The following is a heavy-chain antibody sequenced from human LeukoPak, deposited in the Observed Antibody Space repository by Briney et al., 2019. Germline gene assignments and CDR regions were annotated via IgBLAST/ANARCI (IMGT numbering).Heavy chain of an antibody. V-gene: IGHV3-21*01. CDR1: GFTFSSYG. CDR3: ARGDSNYGGGLDY. J-gene: IGHJ4*02. CDR2: ISSSSSYI. D-gene: IGHD4-11*01. Sequence: PGGSLRLSCAASGFTFSSYGMHWVRQAPGKGLEWVSSISSSSSYIYYADSVKGRVTISRDNTRNSMYLQMNSLRAEDTAVYYCARGDSNYGGGLDYWGQGTLVTVSS.